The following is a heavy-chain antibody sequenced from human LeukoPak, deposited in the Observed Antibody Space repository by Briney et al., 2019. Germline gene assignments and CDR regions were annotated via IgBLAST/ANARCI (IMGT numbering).Heavy chain of an antibody. CDR3: AKARLAN. CDR2: IYSGGST. J-gene: IGHJ4*02. CDR1: GFTVSDNY. V-gene: IGHV3-53*01. Sequence: GGSLNLSCAASGFTVSDNYMTCVPQAPGKGLEWVSVIYSGGSTYYADAVKGRFTISRDNSKKTLYLQMNSLRAEDKAVYFCAKARLANWGEGTLLSVSS.